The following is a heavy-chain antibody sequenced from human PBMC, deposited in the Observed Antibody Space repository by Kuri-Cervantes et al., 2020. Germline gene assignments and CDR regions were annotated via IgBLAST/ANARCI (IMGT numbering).Heavy chain of an antibody. Sequence: SETLSLTCAVSGGSISSSNWWSWVRQPPGKGLEWIGEIYHSGSTNYNPSLKSRVTISVDKSKNQFSLKLSSVTAADTAVYYCARDRAQGGDYYYGMDVWGQGTTVTVSS. D-gene: IGHD3-10*01. CDR1: GGSISSSNW. CDR3: ARDRAQGGDYYYGMDV. J-gene: IGHJ6*02. CDR2: IYHSGST. V-gene: IGHV4-4*02.